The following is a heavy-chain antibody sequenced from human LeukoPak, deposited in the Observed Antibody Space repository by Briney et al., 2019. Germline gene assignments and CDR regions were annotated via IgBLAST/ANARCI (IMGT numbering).Heavy chain of an antibody. V-gene: IGHV4-39*02. J-gene: IGHJ4*02. CDR2: IYYSGST. Sequence: SETLSLTCTVSGGSISGSSYYWGWIRQPPGKGLEWIGSIYYSGSTYYNPSLKSRVTISVDTSKNQFSLKLNSVTATDTAVYYCARANKGYSYGSFDYWGQGTLVTVSS. CDR1: GGSISGSSYY. D-gene: IGHD5-18*01. CDR3: ARANKGYSYGSFDY.